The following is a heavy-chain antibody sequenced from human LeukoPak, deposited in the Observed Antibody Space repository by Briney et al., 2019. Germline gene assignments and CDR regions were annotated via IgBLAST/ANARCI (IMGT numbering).Heavy chain of an antibody. J-gene: IGHJ4*02. Sequence: GGSLRLSCAASGFTFSSYAMSWVRQAPGKGLEWVSAISGSGGSTYYADSVKGRFTISRDNAKNTLYLQMNSLRAEDTAVYYCARDRWGVMDYWGQGTLVTVSS. D-gene: IGHD3-16*01. CDR2: ISGSGGST. V-gene: IGHV3-23*01. CDR3: ARDRWGVMDY. CDR1: GFTFSSYA.